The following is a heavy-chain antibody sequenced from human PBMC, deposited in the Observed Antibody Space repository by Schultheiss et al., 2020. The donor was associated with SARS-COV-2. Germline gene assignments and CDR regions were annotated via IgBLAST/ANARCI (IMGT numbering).Heavy chain of an antibody. CDR1: GFTFSNSD. V-gene: IGHV3-23*01. Sequence: GGSLRLSCAASGFTFSNSDMNWVHQAPGKGLEWVSAISGSGGSTYYADSVKGRFTISRDNSKNTLYLQMNSLRAEDTAVYYCTTDRYYGSVDYYYGMDVWGQGTTVTVSS. CDR3: TTDRYYGSVDYYYGMDV. D-gene: IGHD3-10*01. J-gene: IGHJ6*02. CDR2: ISGSGGST.